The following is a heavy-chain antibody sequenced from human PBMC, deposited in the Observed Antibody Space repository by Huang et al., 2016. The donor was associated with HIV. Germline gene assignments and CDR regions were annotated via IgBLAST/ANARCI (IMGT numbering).Heavy chain of an antibody. Sequence: QVQLQESGPGLVKPSETLSLTCTVSGGSISTHYWGWIRQPPGKGLEWIGSIDYSGSTNDSPSRTSLVTILLDTAKNQFALRVNSVAAADTAMFYCARDHHDFWRGYRRMYFFDHWGQGTLVTVSS. D-gene: IGHD3-3*01. V-gene: IGHV4-59*11. J-gene: IGHJ4*02. CDR1: GGSISTHY. CDR3: ARDHHDFWRGYRRMYFFDH. CDR2: IDYSGST.